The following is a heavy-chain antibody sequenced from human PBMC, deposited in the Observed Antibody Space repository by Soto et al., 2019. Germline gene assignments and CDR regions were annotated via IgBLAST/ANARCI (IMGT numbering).Heavy chain of an antibody. CDR1: GGTFSSYA. Sequence: SVKVSCKASGGTFSSYAISWVRQAPGQGLEWMGGIIPIFGTANYAQKFQGRVTITADESTSTAYMELSSLRSEDTAVYYCARAIVVVPAALGWLDPWGQGTLVTVSS. J-gene: IGHJ5*02. D-gene: IGHD2-2*01. V-gene: IGHV1-69*13. CDR3: ARAIVVVPAALGWLDP. CDR2: IIPIFGTA.